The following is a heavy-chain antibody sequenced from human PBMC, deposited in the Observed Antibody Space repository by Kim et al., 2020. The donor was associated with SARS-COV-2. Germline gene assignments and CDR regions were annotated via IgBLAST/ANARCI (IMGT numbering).Heavy chain of an antibody. J-gene: IGHJ6*02. CDR3: ARGRRCGELDSYYGMDV. D-gene: IGHD3-10*01. Sequence: LTSRVTISVNTSKNQFSLKLSSVPAADTAVYYCARGRRCGELDSYYGMDVWGQGTTVTVSS. V-gene: IGHV4-34*01.